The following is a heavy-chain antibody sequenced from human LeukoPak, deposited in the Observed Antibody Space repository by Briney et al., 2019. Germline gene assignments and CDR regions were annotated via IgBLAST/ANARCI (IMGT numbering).Heavy chain of an antibody. D-gene: IGHD3-16*01. CDR1: GFTFSSYG. CDR3: ARDPRGTGSLDY. Sequence: GGSLRLSCAASGFTFSSYGMHWVRQAPGKGLEWVAVIWYDGSNKYYADSVKGRFTISRDNSKNTLYLQMNSLRAEDTAVYYCARDPRGTGSLDYGGKEPLVTVSS. J-gene: IGHJ4*02. V-gene: IGHV3-33*01. CDR2: IWYDGSNK.